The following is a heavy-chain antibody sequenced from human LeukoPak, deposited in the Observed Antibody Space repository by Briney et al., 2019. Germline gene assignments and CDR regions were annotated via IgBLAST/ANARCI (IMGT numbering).Heavy chain of an antibody. CDR3: AKDLDSFLLGY. D-gene: IGHD3/OR15-3a*01. CDR2: ISYDGSNK. CDR1: GFTFSSYG. V-gene: IGHV3-30*18. Sequence: GSLRLSCAGSGFTFSSYGMHWVRQAPGKGLEWVAVISYDGSNKYYADSVKGRFTISRDNSKNTLYLQMNSLRAEDTAVYYCAKDLDSFLLGYWGQGTLVTVSS. J-gene: IGHJ4*02.